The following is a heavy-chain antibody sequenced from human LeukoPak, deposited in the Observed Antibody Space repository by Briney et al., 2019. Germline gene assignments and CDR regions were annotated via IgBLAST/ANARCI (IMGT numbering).Heavy chain of an antibody. CDR3: ARLGYCSGGSCYSGAFDI. CDR2: INPNSGGT. D-gene: IGHD2-15*01. J-gene: IGHJ3*02. Sequence: GASVKVSCKASGYTFTGYYMHWVRQAPGQGLEWMGWINPNSGGTNYAQKFQGRVTMTRDTSISTAYMELSRLRSDDTAVYYCARLGYCSGGSCYSGAFDIWGQGTMATVSS. CDR1: GYTFTGYY. V-gene: IGHV1-2*02.